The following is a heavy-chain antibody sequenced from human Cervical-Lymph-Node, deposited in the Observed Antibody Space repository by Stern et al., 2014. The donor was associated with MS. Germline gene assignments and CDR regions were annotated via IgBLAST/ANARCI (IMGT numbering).Heavy chain of an antibody. V-gene: IGHV1-18*04. CDR3: ARYDSGSADF. J-gene: IGHJ4*02. Sequence: QVQLVESGTEVKEPGASVKVSCKTSGFTFANYGIVWVRQAPGQGLEWMGWVSPYNEKTNYEQTFQGRVTMTSETSTTTAYMELRSLRSDDTAIYFCARYDSGSADFWGQGTLVTVSS. CDR1: GFTFANYG. D-gene: IGHD6-19*01. CDR2: VSPYNEKT.